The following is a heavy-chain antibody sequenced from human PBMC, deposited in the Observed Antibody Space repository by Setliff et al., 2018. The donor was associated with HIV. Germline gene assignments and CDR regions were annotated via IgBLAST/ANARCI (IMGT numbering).Heavy chain of an antibody. CDR3: ARIRRRITIFGVVTDYGMDV. CDR1: GFSLSTTGMS. Sequence: SGPTLVNPTQTLTLTCSFSGFSLSTTGMSLSWIRQPPGKALEWLARIDWDDDKYYSTSLKTRLTISKDTSKNPVVLTMTNMDPVDTATYYCARIRRRITIFGVVTDYGMDVWGQGTTVTVSS. D-gene: IGHD3-3*01. V-gene: IGHV2-70*11. CDR2: IDWDDDK. J-gene: IGHJ6*02.